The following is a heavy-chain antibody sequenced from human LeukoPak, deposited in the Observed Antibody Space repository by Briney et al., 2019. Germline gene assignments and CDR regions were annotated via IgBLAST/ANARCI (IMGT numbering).Heavy chain of an antibody. Sequence: GGSLRLSCAASGFTFSSYGMQFSSYGMNWVRQAPGQGLEWVAFIRSDGRNKYYADSVKGRFTITRDNTKNMLYLQMNSLRAEDTAVYYCAKLKINYYYYMDVWGKGTTVIVSS. V-gene: IGHV3-30*02. CDR1: GFTFSSYG. D-gene: IGHD3-16*01. CDR3: AKLKINYYYYMDV. J-gene: IGHJ6*03. CDR2: IRSDGRNK.